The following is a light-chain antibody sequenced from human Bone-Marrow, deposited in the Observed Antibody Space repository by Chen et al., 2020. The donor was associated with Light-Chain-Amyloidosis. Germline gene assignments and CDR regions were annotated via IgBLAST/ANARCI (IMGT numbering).Light chain of an antibody. CDR2: RDT. J-gene: IGLJ2*01. V-gene: IGLV3-25*03. CDR1: DLPTKY. Sequence: SYELTQPPSVSVSPGQTARITCSGDDLPTKYAYWYQQKPGQAPVLVIHRDTERPSGIPERFSGSSEGTTATLTNSGGQAEDEADYHCQSADSSGTYEVIFGGGTKLTVL. CDR3: QSADSSGTYEVI.